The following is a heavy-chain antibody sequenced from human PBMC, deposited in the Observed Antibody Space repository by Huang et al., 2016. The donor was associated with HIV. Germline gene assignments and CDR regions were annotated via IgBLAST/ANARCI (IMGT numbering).Heavy chain of an antibody. J-gene: IGHJ4*02. CDR1: GFPFRDYA. V-gene: IGHV3-49*03. CDR2: SSSNVYGGTV. Sequence: EVNMVESGGGSVQPGRSLRLSCLTSGFPFRDYAITWFRQAPGKGLEWVCLSSSNVYGGTVQYAASVKGRFIISRDDSRNIAYLEMNSPKTDDTGTYYCSTDGEPYYFEYWGRGTRVTVAS. CDR3: STDGEPYYFEY.